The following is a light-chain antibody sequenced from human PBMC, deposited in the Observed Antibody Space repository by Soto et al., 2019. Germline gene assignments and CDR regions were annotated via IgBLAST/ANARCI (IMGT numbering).Light chain of an antibody. CDR1: QSISSH. J-gene: IGKJ3*01. V-gene: IGKV1-39*01. CDR2: EAS. Sequence: DIQMTQSPSSLSASVGDRVTITCRASQSISSHLNWYQQKPGKAPQLLIYEASSLQGGVPSRFSGSGSGTDFTLTIGRLQADDFAIYYCQQRYSTPLTFGPGTKVDIK. CDR3: QQRYSTPLT.